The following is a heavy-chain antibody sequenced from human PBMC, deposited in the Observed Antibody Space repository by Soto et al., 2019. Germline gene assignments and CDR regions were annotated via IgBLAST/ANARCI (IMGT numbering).Heavy chain of an antibody. D-gene: IGHD2-8*01. CDR1: GYKFTTYF. V-gene: IGHV1-46*01. CDR3: VRGYCTTTPCSGDFQH. Sequence: QVQLVQSGAEVKKPGASVKVACKASGYKFTTYFIHWVRQAPGKGLEWMGMIHPSGDTGYGQKFRGRVTMTIDTSTTTAYMELRNLTAEDTAIYFSVRGYCTTTPCSGDFQHWGQGTLVTVSS. J-gene: IGHJ1*01. CDR2: IHPSGDT.